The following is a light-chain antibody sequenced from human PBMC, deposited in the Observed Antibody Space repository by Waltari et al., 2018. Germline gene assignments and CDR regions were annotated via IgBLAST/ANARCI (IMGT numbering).Light chain of an antibody. Sequence: EIVLTQSPGTLSLSPGERATLSCRASQTISNIYLAWYQQKPGQTPRLLIYGASSRATGIPDRFSGSGAGTYFTLTISRVEPEDFAVYYCQQYGGSPPITFGQGTRLEI. CDR3: QQYGGSPPIT. V-gene: IGKV3-20*01. J-gene: IGKJ5*01. CDR2: GAS. CDR1: QTISNIY.